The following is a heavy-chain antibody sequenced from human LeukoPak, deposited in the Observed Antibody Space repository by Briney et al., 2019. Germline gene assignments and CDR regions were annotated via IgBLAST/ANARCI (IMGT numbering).Heavy chain of an antibody. CDR2: ISGSGGST. Sequence: QAGGSLRLSCAASGFTFSSYAMSWVRQAPGKGLEWVSAISGSGGSTYYADSVKGRFTISRDNSKNTLYLQMNSLRAEDTAVYYCAKASIYVPARGYYYYMDVWGKGTTVTVSS. V-gene: IGHV3-23*01. D-gene: IGHD2-2*01. CDR1: GFTFSSYA. J-gene: IGHJ6*03. CDR3: AKASIYVPARGYYYYMDV.